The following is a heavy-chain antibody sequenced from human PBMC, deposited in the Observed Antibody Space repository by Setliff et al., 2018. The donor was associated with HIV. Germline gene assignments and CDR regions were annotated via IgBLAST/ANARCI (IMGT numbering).Heavy chain of an antibody. D-gene: IGHD3-22*01. CDR2: FDPQYDKT. CDR1: GYTLTELS. CDR3: ATRAYDSRGYLRSRVSGAAFDI. Sequence: GASVKVSCKVSGYTLTELSIHWARQAPGKGLEWMGCFDPQYDKTFYAQKFQGRVTMSEEKSTDTAYMELSSLRSEDTAVYYCATRAYDSRGYLRSRVSGAAFDIWGQGTMVTVS. J-gene: IGHJ3*02. V-gene: IGHV1-24*01.